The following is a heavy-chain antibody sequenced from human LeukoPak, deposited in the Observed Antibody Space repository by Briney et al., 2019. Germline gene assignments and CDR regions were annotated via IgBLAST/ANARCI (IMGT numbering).Heavy chain of an antibody. D-gene: IGHD5-24*01. CDR1: GGSISSGGYY. Sequence: SETLSLTCTVSGGSISSGGYYWSWIRQHPGKGLEWIGYIYYSGSTYYNPSLKSRVTMSLDTSKDQFSLKLSSVTAADTAVYYCASQPRSPGEMATPVVDWGQGILVTVSS. CDR2: IYYSGST. V-gene: IGHV4-31*03. J-gene: IGHJ4*02. CDR3: ASQPRSPGEMATPVVD.